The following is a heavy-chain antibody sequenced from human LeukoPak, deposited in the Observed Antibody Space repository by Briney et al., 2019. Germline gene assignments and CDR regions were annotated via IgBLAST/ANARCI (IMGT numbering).Heavy chain of an antibody. CDR1: GGSISSYY. J-gene: IGHJ5*02. CDR2: IYYSGST. D-gene: IGHD3-3*01. Sequence: SETLSLTCTASGGSISSYYWSWIRQPPGKGLEWIAYIYYSGSTTYNPSLKSRVTISVDTSKNQFSLKLSSVTGADTAVYYCARGHTTDFWSGYYISWFDPWGQGTLVTVSS. V-gene: IGHV4-59*12. CDR3: ARGHTTDFWSGYYISWFDP.